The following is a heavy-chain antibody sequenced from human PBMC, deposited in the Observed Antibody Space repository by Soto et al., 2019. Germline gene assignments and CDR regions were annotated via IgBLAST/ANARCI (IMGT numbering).Heavy chain of an antibody. J-gene: IGHJ4*02. CDR2: ISAYNGNT. V-gene: IGHV1-18*01. CDR3: AREQNYYGSGGERDY. CDR1: GYTFTSYG. Sequence: QVQLVQSGAEVKKPGDSLKVSCKASGYTFTSYGITRVRQAPGQGLEWMGWISAYNGNTNYAEKLQGRVTMTTDTPTSTGNRELRSLRSDDTAVYYCAREQNYYGSGGERDYWGQGTLVTVSS. D-gene: IGHD3-10*01.